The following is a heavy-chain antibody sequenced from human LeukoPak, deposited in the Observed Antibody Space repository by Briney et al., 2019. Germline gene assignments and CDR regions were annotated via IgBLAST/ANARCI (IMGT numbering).Heavy chain of an antibody. D-gene: IGHD6-19*01. CDR2: IYYSGST. Sequence: SETLSLTCTVSGGSISSYYWSWIRQPPGKGLEWISYIYYSGSTNDNPSLKSRVTISVDTSKNQFSLKLSSVTAADTGVYYCARDIYSSGWFDYWGQGTLVTVSS. CDR1: GGSISSYY. CDR3: ARDIYSSGWFDY. J-gene: IGHJ4*02. V-gene: IGHV4-59*01.